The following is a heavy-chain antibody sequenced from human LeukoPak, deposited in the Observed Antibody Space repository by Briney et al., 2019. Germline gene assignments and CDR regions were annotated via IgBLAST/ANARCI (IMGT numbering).Heavy chain of an antibody. Sequence: VWSLRLSCAASGFTLKAYAMHWVRQAPGKGLEWVAFIMYDGSSKSIGDSVKGRFSISRDNPSNTLYLEMNSLRVEDTAVYYCAKGFRLNDFSFESWGQGTLVTVSS. CDR2: IMYDGSSK. CDR3: AKGFRLNDFSFES. J-gene: IGHJ4*02. V-gene: IGHV3-30*02. CDR1: GFTLKAYA. D-gene: IGHD2-21*02.